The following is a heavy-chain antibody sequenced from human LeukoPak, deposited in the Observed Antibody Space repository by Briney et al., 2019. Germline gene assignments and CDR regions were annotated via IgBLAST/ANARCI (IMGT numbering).Heavy chain of an antibody. Sequence: PGGSLRLSCAASGFTFSSYEMNWVRQAPGKGLEWVSYISSSGSTIYYADSVKGRFTISRDNAKNSLYLQMNSLRAEDTAVYYCARQGEYPSYYYYYYMDVWGKGTTVTVSS. CDR3: ARQGEYPSYYYYYYMDV. CDR1: GFTFSSYE. V-gene: IGHV3-48*03. J-gene: IGHJ6*03. D-gene: IGHD3-16*01. CDR2: ISSSGSTI.